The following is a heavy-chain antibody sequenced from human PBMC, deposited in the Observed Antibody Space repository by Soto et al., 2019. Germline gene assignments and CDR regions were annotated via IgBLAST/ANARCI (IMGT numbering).Heavy chain of an antibody. CDR3: ARFEDTAMVTDYYYGMDV. V-gene: IGHV3-21*01. J-gene: IGHJ6*02. CDR2: ISSSRSYI. D-gene: IGHD5-18*01. Sequence: PGGSLGLSCAASGFTFSSYSMNWVRQAPGKGLEWVSFISSSRSYIYYTDSVKGRFTISRDNAKNTLYLQMNSLRAEDTAVYYCARFEDTAMVTDYYYGMDVWGQGTTVTVS. CDR1: GFTFSSYS.